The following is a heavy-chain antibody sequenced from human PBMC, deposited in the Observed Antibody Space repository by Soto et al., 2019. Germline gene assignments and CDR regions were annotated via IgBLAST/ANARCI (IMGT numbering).Heavy chain of an antibody. CDR3: ARGGSTWKFDS. V-gene: IGHV4-4*02. CDR2: IYYSGST. Sequence: VQLQESGPGLVRPSGTLSLTCAVSGGSISTTHWWSWVRQSPRKGLEWIGEIYYSGSTNYNPSLKSRVTISVDKYMTHFSLNLTSVTAADTAVYFCARGGSTWKFDSWGQGALVTVSS. CDR1: GGSISTTHW. D-gene: IGHD6-13*01. J-gene: IGHJ4*02.